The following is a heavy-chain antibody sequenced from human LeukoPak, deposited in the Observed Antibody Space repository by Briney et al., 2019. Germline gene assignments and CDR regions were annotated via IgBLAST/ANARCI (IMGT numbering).Heavy chain of an antibody. J-gene: IGHJ5*02. D-gene: IGHD2-2*01. CDR1: GWSFNDYY. CDR2: INARGDT. V-gene: IGHV4-34*01. CDR3: ARDQVPAARGYNWFDP. Sequence: SETLSLTCAVYGWSFNDYYWNWVRQTPGKGLEWIGEINARGDTNYNPARKSRVNISVDTSKKQFSLKLTSMIAADTALYYCARDQVPAARGYNWFDPWGQGTLVTVSS.